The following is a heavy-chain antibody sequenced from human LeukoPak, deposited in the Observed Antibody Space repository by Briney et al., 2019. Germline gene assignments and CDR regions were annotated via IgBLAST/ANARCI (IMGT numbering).Heavy chain of an antibody. D-gene: IGHD3-16*01. CDR1: GGSITNDY. CDR3: ATSYDHGWLIGS. CDR2: IHYSGTI. Sequence: PSETLSLTCTVSGGSITNDYWNWIRQSSGKQLEWIGSIHYSGTINYSPSLKSRITISLDTSKNQFSLKLSSVTAADTAMYYCATSYDHGWLIGSWGQGTLVTASS. J-gene: IGHJ4*02. V-gene: IGHV4-59*01.